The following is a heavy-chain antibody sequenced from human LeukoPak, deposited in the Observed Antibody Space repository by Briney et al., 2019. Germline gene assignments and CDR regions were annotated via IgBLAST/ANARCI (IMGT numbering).Heavy chain of an antibody. D-gene: IGHD5-24*01. CDR2: IAHDSTTI. Sequence: GGSLRLSCAASGSTFSNAWMSWVRQAPGKGPEWVSYIAHDSTTIYYKDSVKGRFTMSRDNARTSLYLQMTSLRAEDTAMYYCARATRNGYDYWGQGTLVTVSS. J-gene: IGHJ4*02. CDR1: GSTFSNAW. CDR3: ARATRNGYDY. V-gene: IGHV3-11*01.